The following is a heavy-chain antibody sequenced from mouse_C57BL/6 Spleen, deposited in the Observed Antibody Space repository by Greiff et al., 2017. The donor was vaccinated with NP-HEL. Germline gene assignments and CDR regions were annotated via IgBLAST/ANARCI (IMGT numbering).Heavy chain of an antibody. CDR2: IYPRSGNT. D-gene: IGHD3-2*02. J-gene: IGHJ4*01. V-gene: IGHV1-81*01. CDR3: ARGRDSSGYYAMDY. CDR1: GYTFTSYG. Sequence: QVQLQQSGAELARPGASVKLSCKASGYTFTSYGISWVKQRTGQGLEWIGEIYPRSGNTYYNEKFKGKATLTADKSSSTAYMELRSLTSEDSAVYFCARGRDSSGYYAMDYWGQGTSVTVSS.